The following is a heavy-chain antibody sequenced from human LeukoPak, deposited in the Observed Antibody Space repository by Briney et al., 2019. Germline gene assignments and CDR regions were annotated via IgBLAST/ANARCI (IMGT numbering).Heavy chain of an antibody. CDR2: IKQGGNQK. J-gene: IGHJ5*02. CDR3: ARAEEIIGDGGWFDP. V-gene: IGHV3-7*04. D-gene: IGHD3-16*01. CDR1: GFTFSRFV. Sequence: PGGSLRLSCAASGFTFSRFVMSWVRPAPGKGRTWVANIKQGGNQKFYVDSVKGRLHISRDNAKNSLYLRMNSLRAEDTAVYYCARAEEIIGDGGWFDPWGQGILVTVYS.